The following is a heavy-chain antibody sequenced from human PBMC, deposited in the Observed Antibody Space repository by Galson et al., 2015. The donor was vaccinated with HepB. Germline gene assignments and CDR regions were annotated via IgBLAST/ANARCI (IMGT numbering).Heavy chain of an antibody. J-gene: IGHJ4*02. D-gene: IGHD2-21*02. V-gene: IGHV3-23*01. Sequence: SLRLSCAASGFTFNNYAMTWVRQAPGKGLEWVSSISGSGENTYYADSVQGRFTISRGNTKNTLYLQMNRLRAEDTAVYYCVKGCGGDCYGTFEYWGRGTLVTVSS. CDR1: GFTFNNYA. CDR2: ISGSGENT. CDR3: VKGCGGDCYGTFEY.